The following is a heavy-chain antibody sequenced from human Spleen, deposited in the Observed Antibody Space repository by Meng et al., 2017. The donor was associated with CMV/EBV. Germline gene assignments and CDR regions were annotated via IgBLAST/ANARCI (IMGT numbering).Heavy chain of an antibody. J-gene: IGHJ5*02. CDR1: GGSISSSSYY. V-gene: IGHV4-39*07. Sequence: RRLQEPGPGPVEPSDTLSLTCTVSGGSISSSSYYWGWIRQPPGKGLEWIGSIYYSGSTYYNPSLKSRVTISVDTSKNQFSLKLSSVTAADTAVYYCARAECSGGSCRNWFDPWGQGTLVTVSS. CDR2: IYYSGST. CDR3: ARAECSGGSCRNWFDP. D-gene: IGHD2-15*01.